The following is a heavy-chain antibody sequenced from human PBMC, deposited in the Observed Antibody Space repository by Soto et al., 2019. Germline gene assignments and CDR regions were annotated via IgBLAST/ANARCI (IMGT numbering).Heavy chain of an antibody. D-gene: IGHD3-22*01. J-gene: IGHJ4*02. V-gene: IGHV4-59*01. CDR1: GRSISSYS. CDR2: IYYSGST. CDR3: ARDRGYYDSSGPIDY. Sequence: PXETLCLSCTGAGRSISSYSLSWIRPPPGKGLEWIGYIYYSGSTNYNPSLKSRVTISVDTSKNQFSPKLSPVTAADTAVYYCARDRGYYDSSGPIDYWGQGTLVTVSS.